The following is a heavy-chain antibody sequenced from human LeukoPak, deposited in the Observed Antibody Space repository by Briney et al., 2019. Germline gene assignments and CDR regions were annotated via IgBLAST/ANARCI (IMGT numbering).Heavy chain of an antibody. CDR3: ARGGELPAFDI. D-gene: IGHD1-26*01. Sequence: TLSLTCTVSGGSISSGSYYWSWIRQPAGKGLEWIGRIYTSGSTNYNPSLKSRVTISVDTSKNQFSLKLSSVTAADTAVYYCARGGELPAFDIWGQGTMVTVSS. CDR2: IYTSGST. J-gene: IGHJ3*02. V-gene: IGHV4-61*02. CDR1: GGSISSGSYY.